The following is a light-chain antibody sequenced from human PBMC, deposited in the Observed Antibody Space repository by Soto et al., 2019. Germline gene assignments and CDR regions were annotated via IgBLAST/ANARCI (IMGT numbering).Light chain of an antibody. CDR2: GAS. CDR1: QTTNNY. Sequence: DIKMTQSPSSLSASVGDRVTITCRASQTTNNYLNWYQQKPGEAPKLLIYGASTLQSGVPSRFSGSGSGTDFTLTINSLQPEDFATYYCQQSYSTPLTFGGGTKVDIK. V-gene: IGKV1-39*01. CDR3: QQSYSTPLT. J-gene: IGKJ4*01.